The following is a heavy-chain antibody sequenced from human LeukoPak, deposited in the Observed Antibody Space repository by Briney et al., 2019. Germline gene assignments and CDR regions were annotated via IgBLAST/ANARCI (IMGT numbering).Heavy chain of an antibody. CDR3: ARDGYGGNSGVDY. D-gene: IGHD4-23*01. J-gene: IGHJ4*02. V-gene: IGHV1-2*02. Sequence: ASVKVSCKASGYTFTSYAMNWVRQAPGQGLEWMGWINPNSGGTNYAQKFQGRVTMTRDTSISTAYMELSRLRSDDTAVYYCARDGYGGNSGVDYWGQGTLVTVSS. CDR1: GYTFTSYA. CDR2: INPNSGGT.